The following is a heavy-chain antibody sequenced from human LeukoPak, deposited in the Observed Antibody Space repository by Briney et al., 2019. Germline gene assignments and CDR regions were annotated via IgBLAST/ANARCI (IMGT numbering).Heavy chain of an antibody. CDR1: GFTFSDYA. V-gene: IGHV3-23*01. J-gene: IGHJ4*02. D-gene: IGHD3-10*01. Sequence: GGSLRLSCAASGFTFSDYAMSWIRQAPGKGLEWVSAISGSGGSTYYADSVKGRFTISRDNSKNTLYLQMNSLRAEDTAVYYCAKVPSTMVRGVNDYWGQGTLVTVSS. CDR2: ISGSGGST. CDR3: AKVPSTMVRGVNDY.